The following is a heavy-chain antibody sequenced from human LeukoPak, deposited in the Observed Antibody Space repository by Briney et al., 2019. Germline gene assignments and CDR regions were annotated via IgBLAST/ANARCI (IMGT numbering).Heavy chain of an antibody. J-gene: IGHJ4*02. D-gene: IGHD3-16*01. V-gene: IGHV4-4*02. CDR3: ATSGGFNSPRHY. CDR1: GGSISSLNL. Sequence: SETLSLTCAVSGGSISSLNLWSWLRQPPGKGLEWVGEMYLDGRTNFHPSVRGRVTIFIDRPKNQLSLQLTSVTAADTAVYYCATSGGFNSPRHYWGQGTLVTVSS. CDR2: MYLDGRT.